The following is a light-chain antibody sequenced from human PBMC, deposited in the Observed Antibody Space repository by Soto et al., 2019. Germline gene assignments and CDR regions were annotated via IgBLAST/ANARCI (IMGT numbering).Light chain of an antibody. CDR3: QQYGNAPPT. CDR1: QSVSNSY. CDR2: GAS. J-gene: IGKJ2*01. Sequence: EIVLTQSPGTLSLSPGERASLSCRASQSVSNSYLAWYQQKPGQAPRLLIYGASSRATGIPDRLSGSVSGVDFTLTISRLELEDLAVYYCQQYGNAPPTFGQGTKLVI. V-gene: IGKV3-20*01.